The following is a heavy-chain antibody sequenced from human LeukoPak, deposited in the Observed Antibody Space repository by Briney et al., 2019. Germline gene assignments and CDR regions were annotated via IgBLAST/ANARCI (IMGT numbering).Heavy chain of an antibody. CDR3: ARGIPPYNWNYRLMYYFDY. V-gene: IGHV1-69*05. CDR1: GGTFSSYA. D-gene: IGHD1-7*01. Sequence: GASVKVSCKASGGTFSSYAISWVRQAPGQGLEWMGGIIPIFGTANYAQKFQGRVTITTDESTSTAYMELSSLRSEDTAVYYCARGIPPYNWNYRLMYYFDYWGQGTLVTVSS. J-gene: IGHJ4*02. CDR2: IIPIFGTA.